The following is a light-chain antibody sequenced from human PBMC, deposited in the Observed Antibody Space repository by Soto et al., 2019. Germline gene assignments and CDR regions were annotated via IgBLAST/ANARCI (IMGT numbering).Light chain of an antibody. CDR2: KVS. Sequence: DVVVTQSPLSLPVTLGQPASISCRSSQSLVYTNGNTYLAWFQQRPGQSPRRLIYKVSIRDSGVADRCSGSGSGTEFTLTISRVEAEDVGVYYCMQGTHWPRTFGQGTKVEIK. CDR1: QSLVYTNGNTY. V-gene: IGKV2-30*01. CDR3: MQGTHWPRT. J-gene: IGKJ1*01.